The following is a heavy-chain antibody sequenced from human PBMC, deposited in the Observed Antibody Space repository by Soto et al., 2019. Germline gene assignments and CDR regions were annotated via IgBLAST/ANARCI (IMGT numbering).Heavy chain of an antibody. J-gene: IGHJ3*02. CDR1: GFTFSSYA. CDR3: AKDLFYDYVWGSYRSPGDAFDI. CDR2: ISGSGGST. Sequence: PGGSLRLSCAASGFTFSSYAMSWVRQAPGKGLEWVSAISGSGGSTYYADSVKGRFTISRDNSKNTLYLQMNSLRAEDTAVYYCAKDLFYDYVWGSYRSPGDAFDIWGQGTMVTVSS. V-gene: IGHV3-23*01. D-gene: IGHD3-16*02.